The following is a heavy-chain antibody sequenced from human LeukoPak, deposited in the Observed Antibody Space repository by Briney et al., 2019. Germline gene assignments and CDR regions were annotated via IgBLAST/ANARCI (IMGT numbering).Heavy chain of an antibody. Sequence: SETLSLTCAVYGGSFSGYYWSWIRQPPGKGLEWIGEINHSGSTNYNPSLKSRVTMSVDTSKNQFSLKLSSVTAADTAVYYCARDPYYDFWSGYPGGARFDYWGQGTLVTVSS. D-gene: IGHD3-3*01. CDR2: INHSGST. CDR1: GGSFSGYY. J-gene: IGHJ4*02. V-gene: IGHV4-34*01. CDR3: ARDPYYDFWSGYPGGARFDY.